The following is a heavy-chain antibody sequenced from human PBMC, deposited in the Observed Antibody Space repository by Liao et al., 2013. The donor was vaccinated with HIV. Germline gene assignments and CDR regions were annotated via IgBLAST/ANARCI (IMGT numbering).Heavy chain of an antibody. J-gene: IGHJ3*02. CDR1: GGSISSGSYY. Sequence: QVQLQESGPGLVKPSETLSLTCTVSGGSISSGSYYWSWIRQPAGKGLEWIGRIYTSGSTNYNPSLKSRVTISVDTSKNQFSLKLSSVTAADTAVYYCARGRTSWWGDDAFDIWGQGTMVTVSS. D-gene: IGHD2-8*02. CDR2: IYTSGST. CDR3: ARGRTSWWGDDAFDI. V-gene: IGHV4-61*02.